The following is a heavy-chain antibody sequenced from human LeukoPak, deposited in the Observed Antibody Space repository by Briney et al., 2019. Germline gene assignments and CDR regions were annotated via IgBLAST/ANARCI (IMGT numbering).Heavy chain of an antibody. V-gene: IGHV1-2*02. CDR1: GYTFTDYF. D-gene: IGHD5-24*01. J-gene: IGHJ5*02. CDR2: INPNSGGT. CDR3: ARARAATRDLRWFDP. Sequence: ASVKVSCKASGYTFTDYFMHWVRQAPGQGLEWMGWINPNSGGTNYAQKFQGRVTMTRDTSITTAYMELSRLRSDDTAVYYCARARAATRDLRWFDPWGQGTLVTVSS.